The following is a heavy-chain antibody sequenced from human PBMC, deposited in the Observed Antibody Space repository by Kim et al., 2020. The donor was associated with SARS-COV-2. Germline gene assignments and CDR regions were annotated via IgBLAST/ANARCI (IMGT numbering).Heavy chain of an antibody. Sequence: SGPTLVKPTQTLTLTCTFSGFSLSTSKICVSWIRQPPGKALEWLARIDWYDVKYYSTSLKTRLTISKDTSKNQVVLTMTKMDPVDTATYYSARTRPDGYRGYSPDVWGQGTTVTVSS. D-gene: IGHD5-12*01. CDR2: IDWYDVK. J-gene: IGHJ6*02. CDR3: ARTRPDGYRGYSPDV. CDR1: GFSLSTSKIC. V-gene: IGHV2-70*11.